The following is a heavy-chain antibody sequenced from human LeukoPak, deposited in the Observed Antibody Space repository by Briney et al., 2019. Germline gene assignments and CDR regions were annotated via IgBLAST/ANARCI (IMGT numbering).Heavy chain of an antibody. Sequence: PGGSLRLSCAASGFTFSSYWMSWVRQAPGKGLEWVASINQDESAKFYVDSVKGRFTISRDNSKNTLYLQMNSLRDEDTAVYYCARETEEYDFWSGYAWAFAYWGQGTLVTVSS. V-gene: IGHV3-7*01. J-gene: IGHJ4*02. CDR2: INQDESAK. CDR1: GFTFSSYW. D-gene: IGHD3-3*01. CDR3: ARETEEYDFWSGYAWAFAY.